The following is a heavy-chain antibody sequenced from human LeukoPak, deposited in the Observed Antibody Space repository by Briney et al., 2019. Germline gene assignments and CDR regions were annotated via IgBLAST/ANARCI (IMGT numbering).Heavy chain of an antibody. CDR1: GFTFSSYS. J-gene: IGHJ4*02. CDR2: IISTANAI. Sequence: GGSLRLSCAASGFTFSSYSMNWVRQAPGKGLEWISYIISTANAIYYADSAKGRFTISRDNAKNSVYLQMNSLRAEDTAVYYCARDSSWSFDYWGQGTLVTVSS. CDR3: ARDSSWSFDY. V-gene: IGHV3-48*01. D-gene: IGHD3-10*01.